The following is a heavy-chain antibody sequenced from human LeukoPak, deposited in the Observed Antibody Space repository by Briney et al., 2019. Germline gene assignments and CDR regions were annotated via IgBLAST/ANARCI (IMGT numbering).Heavy chain of an antibody. J-gene: IGHJ3*02. Sequence: SGPTLVNPTQTLTLTCTFSGFSLTTTGVGVGWVRQSPGKALEWLTTICWNNDKRYSPSLKSRLTITKDTSKNQVVLTMTNMDPVDTATYYCAQYPDYGGDYDAFDIWGQGTMVTVSS. CDR1: GFSLTTTGVG. CDR2: ICWNNDK. CDR3: AQYPDYGGDYDAFDI. D-gene: IGHD4-23*01. V-gene: IGHV2-5*01.